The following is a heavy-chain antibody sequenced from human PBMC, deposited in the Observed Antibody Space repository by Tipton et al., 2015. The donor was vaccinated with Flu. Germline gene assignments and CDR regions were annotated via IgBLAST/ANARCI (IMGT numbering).Heavy chain of an antibody. CDR1: GFTFSSYW. D-gene: IGHD7-27*01. CDR3: ARDSWGSGY. Sequence: SGFTFSSYWMNWVRQAPGKGLEWVANIKQDGSEKYYVDSVKGRFTISRDNAKNSLFLQMNSLRAEDTAVYYCARDSWGSGYWGQGTLVTVSS. V-gene: IGHV3-7*01. J-gene: IGHJ4*02. CDR2: IKQDGSEK.